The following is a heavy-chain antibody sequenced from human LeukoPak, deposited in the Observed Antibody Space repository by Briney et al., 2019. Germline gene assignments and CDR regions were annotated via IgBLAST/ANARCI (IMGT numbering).Heavy chain of an antibody. CDR3: AREEDSSMIRASHGMDV. CDR1: GFTFSDYT. CDR2: ISRGGTYI. D-gene: IGHD6-6*01. V-gene: IGHV3-21*01. Sequence: GGSLRLSCATSGFTFSDYTMNWVRQAPGKGLEWLSCISRGGTYIYYSDSVKGRFTISRDSAKNSLYLQMNSLGAEDTAIYHCAREEDSSMIRASHGMDVWGQGTTVTVS. J-gene: IGHJ6*02.